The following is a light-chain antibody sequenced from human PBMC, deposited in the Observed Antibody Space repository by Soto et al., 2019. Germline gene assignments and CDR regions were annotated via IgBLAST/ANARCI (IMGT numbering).Light chain of an antibody. CDR3: TSYTSSTTNYV. Sequence: QSALTQPASVSGSPGQSITFSCTGTSSDIGGYNYVSWYQQHPGKAPKLMIYEVSNRPSGVSDRFSGSKSGNTASLTISGLQAEDEADYDGTSYTSSTTNYVFGTGTKLTV. CDR2: EVS. J-gene: IGLJ1*01. CDR1: SSDIGGYNY. V-gene: IGLV2-14*01.